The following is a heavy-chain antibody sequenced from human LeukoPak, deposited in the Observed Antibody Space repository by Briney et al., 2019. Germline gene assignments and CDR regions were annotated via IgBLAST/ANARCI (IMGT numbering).Heavy chain of an antibody. CDR1: GFTFSTYW. CDR3: TRDRQGPKLYEMHV. Sequence: GGSLRLSCAASGFTFSTYWMSWVRQVPGKGLEWVANIRQDGSAKYYLDSVKGRFTISRDNAKNSLYLQMNSLRAEDTAVYSCTRDRQGPKLYEMHVWGQGTTVTVSS. V-gene: IGHV3-7*01. J-gene: IGHJ6*02. D-gene: IGHD3-10*01. CDR2: IRQDGSAK.